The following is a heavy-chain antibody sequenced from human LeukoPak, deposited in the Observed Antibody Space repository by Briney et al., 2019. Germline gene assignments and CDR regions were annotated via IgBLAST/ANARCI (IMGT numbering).Heavy chain of an antibody. CDR3: VRVFYDSSGYAFDY. D-gene: IGHD3-22*01. J-gene: IGHJ4*02. Sequence: ASVKVSCKASGYTFTGYYMHWVRQAPGQGLEWMGRINPNSGGTNYAQKFQGRVTMTRDTSISTAYMELSRLRSEDTAVYYCVRVFYDSSGYAFDYWGQGTLVTVSS. V-gene: IGHV1-2*06. CDR1: GYTFTGYY. CDR2: INPNSGGT.